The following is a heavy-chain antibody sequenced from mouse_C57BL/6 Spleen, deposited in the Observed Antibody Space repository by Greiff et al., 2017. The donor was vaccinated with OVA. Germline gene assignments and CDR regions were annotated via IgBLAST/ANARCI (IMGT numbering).Heavy chain of an antibody. J-gene: IGHJ4*01. CDR2: LYPSDRET. CDR1: GYTFPSYW. V-gene: IGHV1-61*01. D-gene: IGHD1-2*01. CDR3: ARHGPYYYAMDY. Sequence: QVQLQQPGAELVRPGSSVKLSCKASGYTFPSYWMDWVKQRPGQGLEWIGNLYPSDRETHHNQKFKDKATWTVDKSSSTAYMQLSSLTSEDSAVYYCARHGPYYYAMDYGGQGTSVTVSS.